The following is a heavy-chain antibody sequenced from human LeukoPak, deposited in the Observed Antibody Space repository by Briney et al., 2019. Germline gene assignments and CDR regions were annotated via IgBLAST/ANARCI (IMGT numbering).Heavy chain of an antibody. CDR3: ARSGLSRFDY. Sequence: GGSLRLSCSASGFTFTTYGMNWVRQAPGKGLEWVSGIGGSGVRTYYADSVKGRFTISRDNSKNTLYLQMNSLRAEDTAVYYCARSGLSRFDYWGQGTLVTVSS. CDR2: IGGSGVRT. CDR1: GFTFTTYG. J-gene: IGHJ4*02. V-gene: IGHV3-23*01. D-gene: IGHD4/OR15-4a*01.